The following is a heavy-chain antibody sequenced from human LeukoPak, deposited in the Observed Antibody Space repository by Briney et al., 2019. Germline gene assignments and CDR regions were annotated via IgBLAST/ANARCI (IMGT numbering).Heavy chain of an antibody. Sequence: ASLKVSCKASGYTFINYHINWVRQAPGQGLEWMGWINPNTGDRGYAQKFQGRVSISSDTSISTAYMELGSPRSDDTAVYFCARTTSLTASGYDYWGQGTLVTVSS. CDR2: INPNTGDR. J-gene: IGHJ4*02. CDR1: GYTFINYH. CDR3: ARTTSLTASGYDY. D-gene: IGHD4-17*01. V-gene: IGHV1-8*03.